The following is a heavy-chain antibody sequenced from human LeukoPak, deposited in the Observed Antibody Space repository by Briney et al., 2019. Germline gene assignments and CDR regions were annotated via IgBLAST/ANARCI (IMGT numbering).Heavy chain of an antibody. D-gene: IGHD3-10*01. CDR1: GFTFSKYG. Sequence: AGGSLRLSCAASGFTFSKYGMHWVRQAPGRGLEWVSAISGSAARTFYADSVKGRFTISRDNSKNTLSLQMNSLRAEDTAVYYCAKRGPGSPESGKYYFDYWGQGTLVTVSS. CDR3: AKRGPGSPESGKYYFDY. J-gene: IGHJ4*02. CDR2: ISGSAART. V-gene: IGHV3-23*01.